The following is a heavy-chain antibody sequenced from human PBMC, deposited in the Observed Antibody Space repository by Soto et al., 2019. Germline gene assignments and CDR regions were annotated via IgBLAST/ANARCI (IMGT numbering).Heavy chain of an antibody. CDR2: IYPDDSDT. Sequence: GEALKISWQGSGYSFTTYWIVWVRQMPGKGLEFMVVIYPDDSDTIYSPSFQGQVTISADKSISTAYLQWSSLKASDTAMYYCARGGADYYYDGTAHYQLHXWGQGTLVTVSX. D-gene: IGHD3-22*01. J-gene: IGHJ4*02. CDR3: ARGGADYYYDGTAHYQLHX. CDR1: GYSFTTYW. V-gene: IGHV5-51*01.